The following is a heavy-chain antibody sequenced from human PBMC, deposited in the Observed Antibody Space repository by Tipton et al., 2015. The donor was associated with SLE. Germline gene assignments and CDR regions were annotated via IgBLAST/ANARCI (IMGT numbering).Heavy chain of an antibody. Sequence: QSGAEVKKPGASVKVSCTASGYTFIDNYMHWVRQAPGQGLEWMGWIDPIRGDTSYAQKFQGRVNLTLDTSTSTAYMDLTSLKADDTAVYYCTRDSGGDYDYYVESWGQGTLVTVSS. CDR2: IDPIRGDT. CDR3: TRDSGGDYDYYVES. J-gene: IGHJ4*02. D-gene: IGHD3-3*01. CDR1: GYTFIDNY. V-gene: IGHV1-2*02.